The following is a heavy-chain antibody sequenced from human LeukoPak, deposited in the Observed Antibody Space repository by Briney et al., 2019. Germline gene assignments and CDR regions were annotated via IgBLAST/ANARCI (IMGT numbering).Heavy chain of an antibody. CDR3: ARHRGTYFDY. D-gene: IGHD1-26*01. J-gene: IGHJ4*02. V-gene: IGHV3-7*01. CDR1: GFTFSGYS. Sequence: GGSLRLSCAASGFTFSGYSMNWLRQAPGRGLEWVANIKEDGTEKYYLDSVEGRFIISRDNAKNSLFLQTHGLRVEDTAVYYCARHRGTYFDYWGQGILVTVSS. CDR2: IKEDGTEK.